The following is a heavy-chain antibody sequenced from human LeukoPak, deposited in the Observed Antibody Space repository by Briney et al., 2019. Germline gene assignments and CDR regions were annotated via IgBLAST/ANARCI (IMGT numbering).Heavy chain of an antibody. D-gene: IGHD6-13*01. CDR2: IYYSGST. CDR1: GGSISSYY. CDR3: ARDLLTAAGPTGWFDP. V-gene: IGHV4-59*01. Sequence: SETLSLTCTVSGGSISSYYWSWIRQPPGKGLEWIGYIYYSGSTNYNPSLKSRVTISVDTSKNQFSLKLSSVTAADTAVYYCARDLLTAAGPTGWFDPWGQGTLVTVSS. J-gene: IGHJ5*02.